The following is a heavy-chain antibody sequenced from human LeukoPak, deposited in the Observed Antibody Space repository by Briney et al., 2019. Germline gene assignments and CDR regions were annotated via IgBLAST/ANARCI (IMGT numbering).Heavy chain of an antibody. CDR1: GYTFTGFY. D-gene: IGHD1-1*01. V-gene: IGHV1-2*02. Sequence: ASVKVSCKASGYTFTGFYIHWVRQAPGQGLEWMGWINPDTGGTKYLPKFQGSVAMTRDTSINTAFIELSRLNSDDTATYYCAKTKYPLRTEFFHHMDVWGKGTAVTGSS. CDR3: AKTKYPLRTEFFHHMDV. J-gene: IGHJ6*03. CDR2: INPDTGGT.